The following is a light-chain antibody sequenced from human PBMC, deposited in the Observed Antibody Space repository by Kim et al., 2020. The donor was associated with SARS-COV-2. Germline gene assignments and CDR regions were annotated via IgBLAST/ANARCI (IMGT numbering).Light chain of an antibody. CDR1: SSNIGSNT. CDR2: SSN. CDR3: AAWDDSLNGVV. Sequence: GQRVTISCSGRSSNIGSNTVNWYQQLPGMAPKLLIYSSNQRPSGVPDRFSGSKSGTSASLAISGLQSEDEADYYCAAWDDSLNGVVFGGGTQLTVL. J-gene: IGLJ2*01. V-gene: IGLV1-44*01.